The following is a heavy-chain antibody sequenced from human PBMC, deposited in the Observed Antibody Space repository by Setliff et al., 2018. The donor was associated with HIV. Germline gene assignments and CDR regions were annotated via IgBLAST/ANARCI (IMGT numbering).Heavy chain of an antibody. CDR2: IYSRGNT. CDR1: GGSINSVDYF. D-gene: IGHD3-3*01. CDR3: ARVGDFWRGYYYMDV. V-gene: IGHV4-61*02. Sequence: SETLSLTCTVSGGSINSVDYFWTWIRQPAGKGLEWIGRIYSRGNTNYNPSLKSRVTISVDTSKNQFSLKLSSVTAADTAVYYCARVGDFWRGYYYMDVWGKGTTVTVSS. J-gene: IGHJ6*03.